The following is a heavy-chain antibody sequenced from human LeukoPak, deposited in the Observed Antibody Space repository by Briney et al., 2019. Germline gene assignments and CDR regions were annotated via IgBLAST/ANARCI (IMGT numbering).Heavy chain of an antibody. CDR1: GFTFSINA. V-gene: IGHV3-30-3*01. J-gene: IGHJ4*02. CDR2: ISYDGTKQ. CDR3: ARDHYFDISGYLDY. Sequence: GGSLRLSCEGSGFTFSINAMHWVRQAPGKGLEWLAVISYDGTKQYFADSVKGRFTISRDNVKNSLYLEMNSLRVEDSAVYYCARDHYFDISGYLDYWGQGTPVTVSS. D-gene: IGHD3-22*01.